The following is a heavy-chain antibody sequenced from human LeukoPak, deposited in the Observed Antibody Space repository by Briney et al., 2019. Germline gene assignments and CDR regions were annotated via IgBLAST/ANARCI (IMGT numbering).Heavy chain of an antibody. CDR2: IYYSETT. CDR1: GGSISRNY. CDR3: ARDPSSYDSSGSLDY. D-gene: IGHD3-22*01. V-gene: IGHV4-59*01. Sequence: SETLSLTCTVSGGSISRNYWNWIRQPPGQGLEWIGNIYYSETTNYNPSLKSRVSISVDTSKNLLSLKLSSVTAADTAVYYCARDPSSYDSSGSLDYWGQRTLVTVSS. J-gene: IGHJ4*02.